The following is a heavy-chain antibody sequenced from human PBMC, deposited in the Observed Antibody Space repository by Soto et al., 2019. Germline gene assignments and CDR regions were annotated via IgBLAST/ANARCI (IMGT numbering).Heavy chain of an antibody. Sequence: LSLTCSVSGGSIGSSTYYLGWIRQPPGKGLERIGTIYYSGSTYYNPSLKSRVTISVDTSKNQLSLKVRSVTAADTAVYYCADGVVGIMIFDTWGQGTPVTVSS. J-gene: IGHJ4*02. CDR1: GGSIGSSTYY. CDR2: IYYSGST. V-gene: IGHV4-39*01. CDR3: ADGVVGIMIFDT. D-gene: IGHD3-16*01.